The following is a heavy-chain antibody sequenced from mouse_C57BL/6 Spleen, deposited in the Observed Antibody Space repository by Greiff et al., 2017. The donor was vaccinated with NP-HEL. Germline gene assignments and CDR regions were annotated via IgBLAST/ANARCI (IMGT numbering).Heavy chain of an antibody. Sequence: EVQLQQSGPELVKPGASVKISCKASGYTFTDYYMNWVKQSHGKSLEWIGDINPNNGGTSYNQKFKGKATLTVDKSSSTAYMELRSLTSEDSAVYYCARPNWSPFDYWGQGTTLTVSS. V-gene: IGHV1-26*01. CDR2: INPNNGGT. D-gene: IGHD4-1*01. CDR3: ARPNWSPFDY. CDR1: GYTFTDYY. J-gene: IGHJ2*01.